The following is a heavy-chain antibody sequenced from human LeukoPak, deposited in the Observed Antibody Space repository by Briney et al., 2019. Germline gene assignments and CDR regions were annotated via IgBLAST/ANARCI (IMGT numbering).Heavy chain of an antibody. V-gene: IGHV3-23*01. Sequence: PGGSLGLSCAASGFTFSSYATSWVRQAPGKGLEWVSAISGSSGSTYYADSVKGRFTISRDNSKNTLYLQMNSLRAEDTAVYYCAKDYDILTGSEYWGQGTLVTVSS. CDR3: AKDYDILTGSEY. J-gene: IGHJ4*02. D-gene: IGHD3-9*01. CDR1: GFTFSSYA. CDR2: ISGSSGST.